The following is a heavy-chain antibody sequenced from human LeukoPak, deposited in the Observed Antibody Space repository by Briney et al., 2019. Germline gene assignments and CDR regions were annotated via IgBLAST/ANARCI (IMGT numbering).Heavy chain of an antibody. V-gene: IGHV4-4*07. CDR1: GGSINSYY. D-gene: IGHD3-9*01. Sequence: PSETLSLTCTVSGGSINSYYWSWIRQPAGKGLEWIGRIYTSGSTNYNPSLKSRVTMSVDTSKNQFSLKLSSVTAADTAVYYCARAGPYYDILTGYYLYYFDYWGQGTLVTVSS. CDR2: IYTSGST. CDR3: ARAGPYYDILTGYYLYYFDY. J-gene: IGHJ4*02.